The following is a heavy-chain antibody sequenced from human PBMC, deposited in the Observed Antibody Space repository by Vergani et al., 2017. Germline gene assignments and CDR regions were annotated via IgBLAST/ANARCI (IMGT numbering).Heavy chain of an antibody. Sequence: QVQLVESGGGVVQPGGSLRLSCAASGFTFSSYGMHWVRQAPGKGLEWVAFIRYDGSNKYYADSVKGRFTISRDNSKNTLYLQMNSLRAEDTAVYYCARVTYYYDSSGYRYDAFDIWGQGTMVTVSS. CDR2: IRYDGSNK. D-gene: IGHD3-22*01. V-gene: IGHV3-30*02. CDR3: ARVTYYYDSSGYRYDAFDI. J-gene: IGHJ3*02. CDR1: GFTFSSYG.